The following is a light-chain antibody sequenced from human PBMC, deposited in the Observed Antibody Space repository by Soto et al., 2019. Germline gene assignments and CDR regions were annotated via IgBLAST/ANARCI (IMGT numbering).Light chain of an antibody. V-gene: IGKV4-1*01. CDR2: WAS. CDR1: QSVFYSSKSKNS. J-gene: IGKJ1*01. Sequence: DIVMTQSPDSLAVSPGERATITCKSSQSVFYSSKSKNSVAWYQQKPGQPPKLLIYWASSRETGVPDRFSGRGSGRDCSLTISRLQAGDVAVYYCQEYYNNPWTFGQGTKV. CDR3: QEYYNNPWT.